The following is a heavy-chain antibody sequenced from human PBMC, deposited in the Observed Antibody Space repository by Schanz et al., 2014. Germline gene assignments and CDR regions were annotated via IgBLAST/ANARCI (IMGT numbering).Heavy chain of an antibody. CDR3: ARDLSSLIQGDV. V-gene: IGHV3-21*01. Sequence: VQLVESGGGLVKPGGSLRLSCAASGFPFNEYGMLWVRQAPGRGLEWVSSISPSSSYIYYADSVKGRFTISRDNAKNLLYLQMNGLRAEDTAVYFCARDLSSLIQGDVWGKGTTVTVSS. CDR2: ISPSSSYI. D-gene: IGHD2-2*01. J-gene: IGHJ6*04. CDR1: GFPFNEYG.